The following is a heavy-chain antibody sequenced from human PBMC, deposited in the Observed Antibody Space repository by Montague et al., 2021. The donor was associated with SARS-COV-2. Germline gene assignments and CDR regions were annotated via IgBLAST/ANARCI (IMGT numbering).Heavy chain of an antibody. J-gene: IGHJ4*02. V-gene: IGHV6-1*01. CDR1: GDSVTRNWAA. Sequence: CAISGDSVTRNWAAGDERRRSRSNCSEGLGRKYDRSKWNYDYAVSVKSRMTISPDASKNQLSLQLSSVTPEDRAVYYCARDPRYSLSWSFDYWGQGTLVTVSS. CDR3: ARDPRYSLSWSFDY. CDR2: KYDRSKWNY. D-gene: IGHD6-13*01.